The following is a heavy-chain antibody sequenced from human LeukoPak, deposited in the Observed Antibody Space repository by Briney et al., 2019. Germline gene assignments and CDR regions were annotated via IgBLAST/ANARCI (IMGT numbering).Heavy chain of an antibody. Sequence: GGSLRLSCAASGFTLSSYEMNWVRQPPGKGLEWVSAISRSVGSTYYADSVKGRFTISRDNSKNTLELQMNSLRAEDTAVYYCAKGGSIAAAGLYYFDYWGQGGMVSVSS. CDR1: GFTLSSYE. J-gene: IGHJ4*02. CDR2: ISRSVGST. D-gene: IGHD6-13*01. V-gene: IGHV3-23*01. CDR3: AKGGSIAAAGLYYFDY.